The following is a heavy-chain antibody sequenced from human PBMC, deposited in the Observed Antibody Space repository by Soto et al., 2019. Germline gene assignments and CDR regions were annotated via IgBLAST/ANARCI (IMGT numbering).Heavy chain of an antibody. CDR3: AREADIVVVPAAIDY. D-gene: IGHD2-2*01. J-gene: IGHJ4*02. Sequence: EVQLVESGGGLVQPGGSLRLSCAASGFTFSSYWMSWVRQAPGKGLEWVANIKQDGSEKYYVDSVKGRFTISRENAKNSLYLQMNSLRAEDTAVYYCAREADIVVVPAAIDYWGQGTLVTVSS. V-gene: IGHV3-7*01. CDR2: IKQDGSEK. CDR1: GFTFSSYW.